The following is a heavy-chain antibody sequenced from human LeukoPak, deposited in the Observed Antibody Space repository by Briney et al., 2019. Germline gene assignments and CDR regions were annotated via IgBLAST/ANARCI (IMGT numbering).Heavy chain of an antibody. J-gene: IGHJ6*03. V-gene: IGHV3-53*01. CDR2: IYSGLGK. Sequence: GGSLRLSCAASGLTVSGNYMSWVRQAPGRGLEWVSIIYSGLGKYYADSVKGRSTISRDNSNNMVYLQLNSLRAEDTAVYYCARVLPSTALYSYYYYMDVWGKGTTVTVSS. D-gene: IGHD2-8*02. CDR1: GLTVSGNY. CDR3: ARVLPSTALYSYYYYMDV.